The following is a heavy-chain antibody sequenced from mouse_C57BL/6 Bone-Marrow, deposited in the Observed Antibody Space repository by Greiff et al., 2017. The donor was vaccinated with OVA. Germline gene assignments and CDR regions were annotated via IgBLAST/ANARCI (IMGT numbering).Heavy chain of an antibody. D-gene: IGHD2-3*01. V-gene: IGHV6-3*01. CDR2: IRLKSDTYAT. CDR1: GFTFSNYW. CDR3: AIYDGYWYFDV. Sequence: EVQGVESGGGLVQPGGSMKLSCVASGFTFSNYWMNWVRQSPEKGLEWVAQIRLKSDTYATHYAESVKGRFTISRDDSKSSVYLQMNNLRAEDTGIYYCAIYDGYWYFDVWGTGTTVTVSS. J-gene: IGHJ1*03.